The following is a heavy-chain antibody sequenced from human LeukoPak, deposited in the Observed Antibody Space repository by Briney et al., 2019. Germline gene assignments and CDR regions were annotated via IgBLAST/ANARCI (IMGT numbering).Heavy chain of an antibody. J-gene: IGHJ4*02. Sequence: SETLSLTCTASGGSISSSSYYWGWIRQPPGKGLEWIGSIYYSGSTYYNPSLKSRVTISVDTSKNQFSLKLSSVTAADTAVYYCARHDYGDYGEGCWGQGTLVTVSS. CDR3: ARHDYGDYGEGC. V-gene: IGHV4-39*01. CDR2: IYYSGST. D-gene: IGHD4-17*01. CDR1: GGSISSSSYY.